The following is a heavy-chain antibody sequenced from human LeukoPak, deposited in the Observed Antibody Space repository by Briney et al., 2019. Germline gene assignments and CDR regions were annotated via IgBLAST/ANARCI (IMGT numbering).Heavy chain of an antibody. D-gene: IGHD3-3*02. CDR1: GYTFTSYD. Sequence: ASVKVSCKASGYTFTSYDINWVRQATGQGLEWMGWMNPNSGNTGYAQKFQGRVTMTRDTSISTAYMELSRLRSDDTAVYYCARESIRTAFDYWGQGTLVTVSS. CDR3: ARESIRTAFDY. V-gene: IGHV1-8*01. J-gene: IGHJ4*02. CDR2: MNPNSGNT.